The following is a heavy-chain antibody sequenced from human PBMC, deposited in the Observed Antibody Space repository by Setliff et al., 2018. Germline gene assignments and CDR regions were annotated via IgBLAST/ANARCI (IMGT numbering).Heavy chain of an antibody. V-gene: IGHV5-51*01. CDR1: GYTFTEYL. D-gene: IGHD3-10*01. CDR2: IFPGDSAT. Sequence: GEPLKISCKGSGYTFTEYLIGWVRQMPGKGLEWMGIIFPGDSATKYSPSFQGQVTMSVDKSINTAYLQWSSLRASDTAIYYCARVGDYMGYYYNYYMDVWGKGTTVTVSS. J-gene: IGHJ6*03. CDR3: ARVGDYMGYYYNYYMDV.